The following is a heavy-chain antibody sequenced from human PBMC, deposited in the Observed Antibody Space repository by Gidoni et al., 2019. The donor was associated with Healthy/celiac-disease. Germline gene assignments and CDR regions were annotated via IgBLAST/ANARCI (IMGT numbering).Heavy chain of an antibody. CDR3: AREFGRRWLQLSAFDI. V-gene: IGHV4-30-4*01. Sequence: QVQLQESGPGLVKPSQTLSLTCTVSGGSISSGDYYWSWIRQPPGKGLEWIGYIYYSGSTYYNPSLKSRVTISVDTSKNQFSLKLSSVTAADTAVYYCAREFGRRWLQLSAFDIWGQGTMVTVSS. CDR1: GGSISSGDYY. CDR2: IYYSGST. D-gene: IGHD5-12*01. J-gene: IGHJ3*02.